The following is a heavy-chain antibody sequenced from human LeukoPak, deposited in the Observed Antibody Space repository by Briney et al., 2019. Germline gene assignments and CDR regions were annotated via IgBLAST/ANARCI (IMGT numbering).Heavy chain of an antibody. CDR3: AKEEGDAFDI. Sequence: GGSLRLSCAASGFTFSDYAMSWVRQAPGKGLEWVSTISGSGVSTYYADSVKGRFTISRDNSKNTLYLQMNSLRAEDTAVYYCAKEEGDAFDIWGQGTMVTVSS. CDR1: GFTFSDYA. J-gene: IGHJ3*02. CDR2: ISGSGVST. V-gene: IGHV3-23*01.